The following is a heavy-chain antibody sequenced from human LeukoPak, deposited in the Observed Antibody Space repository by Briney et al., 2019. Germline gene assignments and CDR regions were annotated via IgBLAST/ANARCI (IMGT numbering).Heavy chain of an antibody. J-gene: IGHJ5*02. D-gene: IGHD3-9*01. CDR1: GGSISSSSYY. Sequence: PSETLSLTCTVSGGSISSSSYYWGWIRQPPGKGLEWIGSIYYSWSTYYNPSIKTTVTISVDTSKNQFSLKMSSVTPADTAAYYCARQGLTCYQRIVWFDPWGQGALVTVSS. CDR2: IYYSWST. V-gene: IGHV4-39*01. CDR3: ARQGLTCYQRIVWFDP.